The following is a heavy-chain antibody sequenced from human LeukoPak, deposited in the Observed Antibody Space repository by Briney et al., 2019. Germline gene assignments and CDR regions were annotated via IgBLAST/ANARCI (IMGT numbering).Heavy chain of an antibody. J-gene: IGHJ3*02. CDR3: ASRITMIVAIDAFDI. D-gene: IGHD3-22*01. CDR1: GGSIRGYY. V-gene: IGHV4-59*12. CDR2: IYSSGST. Sequence: PSETLSLTCNVSGGSIRGYYWSWIRQPPGKGLEWIGYIYSSGSTNYNPSLKSRVTMSVDTSKNQFSLKLSSVTAADTAVYYCASRITMIVAIDAFDIWGQGTMVTVSS.